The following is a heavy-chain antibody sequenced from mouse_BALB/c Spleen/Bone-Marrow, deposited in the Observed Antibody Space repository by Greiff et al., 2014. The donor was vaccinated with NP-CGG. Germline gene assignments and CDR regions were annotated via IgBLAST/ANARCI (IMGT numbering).Heavy chain of an antibody. D-gene: IGHD1-1*01. CDR2: INPYNDGT. J-gene: IGHJ1*01. CDR1: GYTFTSYV. Sequence: LVESGPELVKPGASVKMSCKASGYTFTSYVIHWVEQKPGQGLEWIGYINPYNDGTKYNEKFKGKATLTSDKSSSTAYMELSSLTSEDSAVYYCARGGYYGTSLYWYFDVWGAGTTVTVSS. CDR3: ARGGYYGTSLYWYFDV. V-gene: IGHV1-14*01.